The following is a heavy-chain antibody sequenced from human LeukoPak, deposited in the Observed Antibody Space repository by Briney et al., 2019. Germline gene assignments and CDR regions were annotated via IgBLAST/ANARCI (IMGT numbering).Heavy chain of an antibody. J-gene: IGHJ5*02. Sequence: SETLSLTCTVSGGSISSGSYYWSWIRQPAGKGLEWIGRIYTSGSTNYNPSLKSRVTISVDTSKNQFSLSLSSVTAADTAVYYCARWGTYASTSNWFDPWGQETLVTVSS. V-gene: IGHV4-61*02. CDR1: GGSISSGSYY. D-gene: IGHD2-2*01. CDR2: IYTSGST. CDR3: ARWGTYASTSNWFDP.